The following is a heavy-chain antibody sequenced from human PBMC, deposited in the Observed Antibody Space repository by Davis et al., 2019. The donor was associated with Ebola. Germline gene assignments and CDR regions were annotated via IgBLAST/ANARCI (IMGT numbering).Heavy chain of an antibody. V-gene: IGHV3-48*02. D-gene: IGHD6-6*01. CDR3: ARDSPNEYSSSP. CDR1: GFTFSSYS. CDR2: ISSSSSTI. J-gene: IGHJ5*02. Sequence: PGGSLRLSCAASGFTFSSYSMNWVRQAPGKGLKWVSYISSSSSTIYYADSVKGRFTISRDNAKNSLYLQMNSLRDEDTAMYYCARDSPNEYSSSPSGQGTLVTVSS.